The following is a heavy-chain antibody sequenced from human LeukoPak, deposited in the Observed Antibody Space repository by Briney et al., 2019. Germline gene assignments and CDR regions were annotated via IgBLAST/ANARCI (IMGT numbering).Heavy chain of an antibody. J-gene: IGHJ4*02. V-gene: IGHV4-39*01. D-gene: IGHD3-10*01. Sequence: SETLSLTCAVSGGSISSNSYYWGWIRQPPGKGLEWIGSIYYSGSTYYNPSLKSRVTISVDTSKNQFSPKLSSVTAADTAVYYCARTRYYYNSRSYGAPYYFDYWGQGTLVTVSS. CDR1: GGSISSNSYY. CDR3: ARTRYYYNSRSYGAPYYFDY. CDR2: IYYSGST.